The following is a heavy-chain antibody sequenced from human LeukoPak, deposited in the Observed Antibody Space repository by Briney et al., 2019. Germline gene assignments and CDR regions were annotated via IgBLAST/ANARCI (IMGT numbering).Heavy chain of an antibody. Sequence: SETLSLTCTVSRGSISSDSISSYYWSWIRQPPGKGLEWIGYIYYSGTTNYNPSLKSRVTISIDTSKNQFSLKLRSVAAADTAVYYCARRFGIWGQGTMVTVSS. CDR1: RGSISSDSISSYY. V-gene: IGHV4-61*01. J-gene: IGHJ3*02. CDR3: ARRFGI. CDR2: IYYSGTT. D-gene: IGHD3-10*01.